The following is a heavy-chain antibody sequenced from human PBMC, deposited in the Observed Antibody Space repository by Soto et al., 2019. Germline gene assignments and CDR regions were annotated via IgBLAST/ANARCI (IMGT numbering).Heavy chain of an antibody. V-gene: IGHV3-30*18. CDR1: GFTFSSYG. Sequence: QVQLVESGGGVVQPGRSLRLSCAASGFTFSSYGMHWVRQAPGKGLEWVAVISYDGSNKYYADSVKGRFTISRDNSKNTLYLQMHSLGAEDTAVYYGAKGAYSGSYLDSWGQGTLVTVSS. CDR2: ISYDGSNK. J-gene: IGHJ4*02. CDR3: AKGAYSGSYLDS. D-gene: IGHD1-26*01.